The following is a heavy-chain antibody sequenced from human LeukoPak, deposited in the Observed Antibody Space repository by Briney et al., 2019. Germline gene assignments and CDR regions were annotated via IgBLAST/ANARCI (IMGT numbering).Heavy chain of an antibody. CDR3: ARGGSSSWYRVYYFDY. J-gene: IGHJ4*02. D-gene: IGHD6-13*01. CDR1: GGSVSSGSYY. CDR2: IYYSGST. V-gene: IGHV4-61*01. Sequence: PSETLSLTCTVSGGSVSSGSYYWSWIRQPPGKGLEWIGYIYYSGSTNYNPSLKSRVTISVDTSKNQFSLKLSSVTAADTAVYYCARGGSSSWYRVYYFDYWGQGTLVTVSS.